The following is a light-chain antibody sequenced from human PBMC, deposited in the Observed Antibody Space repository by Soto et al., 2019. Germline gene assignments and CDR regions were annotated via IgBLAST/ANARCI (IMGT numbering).Light chain of an antibody. CDR3: QQYNNWPPWT. V-gene: IGKV3-15*01. J-gene: IGKJ1*01. CDR2: DAS. CDR1: QSVSNN. Sequence: ILMTQSPATLSVSPGERATLSCRASQSVSNNLTWYQQKPGQAPRLLIYDASTRPTGIPARFSGSGSGTEFTLTISRLQSEDFAVYYCQQYNNWPPWTFGQGTKVEIK.